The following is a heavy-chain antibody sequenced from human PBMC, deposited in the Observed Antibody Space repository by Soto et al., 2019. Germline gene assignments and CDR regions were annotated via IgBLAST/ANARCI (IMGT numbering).Heavy chain of an antibody. J-gene: IGHJ4*02. CDR1: GFTFSNYA. CDR3: AFPRAGTTPYYFDY. CDR2: IGPSGTST. V-gene: IGHV3-23*01. D-gene: IGHD1-1*01. Sequence: GGSLRLSCAASGFTFSNYAMTWVRQAPGKGLEWVSAIGPSGTSTYYADSVKGRFTISRDNSKNTLYLQMNSLRAEDTAVYYCAFPRAGTTPYYFDYWGQGTLVTVSS.